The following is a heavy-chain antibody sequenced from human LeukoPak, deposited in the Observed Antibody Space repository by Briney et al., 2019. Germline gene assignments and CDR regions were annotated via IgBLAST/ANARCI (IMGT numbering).Heavy chain of an antibody. CDR2: ISPDDSYT. CDR3: ARYTGSFTPLDY. CDR1: GYFFNTYW. D-gene: IGHD3-10*01. Sequence: GESLKISCEGSGYFFNTYWVAWVRQTPGKGLEWMGIISPDDSYTRYSPPFAGHITISADKSISTAYLQWTSLKASDSAMYYCARYTGSFTPLDYWGQGTLVTVSS. J-gene: IGHJ4*02. V-gene: IGHV5-51*01.